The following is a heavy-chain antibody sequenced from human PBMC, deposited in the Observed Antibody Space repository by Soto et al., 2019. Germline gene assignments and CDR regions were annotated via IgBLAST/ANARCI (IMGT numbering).Heavy chain of an antibody. CDR2: IYYSGST. CDR1: GGSISSYY. D-gene: IGHD2-2*01. J-gene: IGHJ3*02. Sequence: QVQLQESGPGLVKPSETLSLTCTVSGGSISSYYWSWIRQPPGKGLEWIGYIYYSGSTNYNPSLMSRVTISVDTSKTQFSLKLSSVTAADTAVYYCAKYTQLGLDDAFDIWGQGTMVTVSS. CDR3: AKYTQLGLDDAFDI. V-gene: IGHV4-59*01.